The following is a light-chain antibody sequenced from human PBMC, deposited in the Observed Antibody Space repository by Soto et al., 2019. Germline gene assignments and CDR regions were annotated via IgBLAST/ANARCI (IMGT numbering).Light chain of an antibody. CDR3: QQYDTWPPLT. Sequence: EIMMTQSPAILSVSPGERATLSCRASQSVSNNLAWYQQKPGQVPRLLIYYASTRATGVPTRFSGSGSGTYFTLTIISLQSEDFAVYYYQQYDTWPPLTFGQGTRLEIK. CDR2: YAS. CDR1: QSVSNN. J-gene: IGKJ5*01. V-gene: IGKV3-15*01.